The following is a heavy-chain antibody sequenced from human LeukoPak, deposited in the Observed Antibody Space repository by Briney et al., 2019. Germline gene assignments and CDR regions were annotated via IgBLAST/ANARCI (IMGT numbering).Heavy chain of an antibody. J-gene: IGHJ6*03. CDR1: GFTFSSYG. Sequence: GGSLRLSCAASGFTFSSYGMHWVRQAPGKGLEWVAFIRYDVSNKYYADFVKGRFTISRDNSKNTLYLQMNSLRAEDTAVYYCAKDQIAVAGTNYYYYMDVWGKGTTVTISS. V-gene: IGHV3-30*02. CDR2: IRYDVSNK. D-gene: IGHD6-19*01. CDR3: AKDQIAVAGTNYYYYMDV.